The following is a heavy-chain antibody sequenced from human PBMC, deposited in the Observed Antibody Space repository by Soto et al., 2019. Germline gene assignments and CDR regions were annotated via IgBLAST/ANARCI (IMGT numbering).Heavy chain of an antibody. CDR2: IDPSDSYT. Sequence: VESLKISCFGSGYSFTSYWITWVRQMPGKGLEWMGRIDPSDSYTNYSPSFQGHVTISADKSISTAYLQWSSLKASDTAMYYCARHSPYYYDSSCYLIGAFDIWGQGTMVPDSS. CDR1: GYSFTSYW. J-gene: IGHJ3*02. V-gene: IGHV5-10-1*01. CDR3: ARHSPYYYDSSCYLIGAFDI. D-gene: IGHD3-22*01.